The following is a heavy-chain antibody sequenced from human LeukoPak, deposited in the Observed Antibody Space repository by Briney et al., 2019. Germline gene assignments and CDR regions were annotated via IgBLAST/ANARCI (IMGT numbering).Heavy chain of an antibody. D-gene: IGHD3-22*01. Sequence: PSETLSLTCTVSGGSISSYYWSWIRQPAGKGLEWIGRIYTSGNTNYNPSLKSRVTISVDKSKNQFSLKLSSVTAADTAVYYCAGAGRYDSSGTGIFDYWGQGTLVTVSS. CDR2: IYTSGNT. CDR1: GGSISSYY. V-gene: IGHV4-4*07. J-gene: IGHJ4*02. CDR3: AGAGRYDSSGTGIFDY.